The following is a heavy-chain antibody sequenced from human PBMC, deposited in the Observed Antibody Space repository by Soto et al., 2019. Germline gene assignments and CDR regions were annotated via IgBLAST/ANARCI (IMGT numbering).Heavy chain of an antibody. V-gene: IGHV3-33*01. J-gene: IGHJ4*02. CDR1: GFTFSSYA. Sequence: QVQLVESGGGMVQPGRSLRLSCAASGFTFSSYAMHWVRQAPGKGLEWVALIWYDGSYKYYADSVKGRFTISRDNSKNTLYLQMNSLRAEDTAVYYCARGEAVSWYAAYWGQGTLVTVSS. CDR3: ARGEAVSWYAAY. D-gene: IGHD6-13*01. CDR2: IWYDGSYK.